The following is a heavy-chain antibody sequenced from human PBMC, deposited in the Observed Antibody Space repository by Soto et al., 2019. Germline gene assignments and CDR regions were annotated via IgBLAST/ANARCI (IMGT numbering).Heavy chain of an antibody. J-gene: IGHJ4*02. CDR1: GLTFGSRA. V-gene: IGHV3-23*01. Sequence: GGSLRLSCVASGLTFGSRAMSWVRQAPGEGLQWVSTITDTGGDAKYADSVRGRFVISRDNSKKTLYLQMTSLTAEDSAMYFCARGSTDSYPGSRIFDFWGRGTLVTVSS. D-gene: IGHD3-10*01. CDR3: ARGSTDSYPGSRIFDF. CDR2: ITDTGGDA.